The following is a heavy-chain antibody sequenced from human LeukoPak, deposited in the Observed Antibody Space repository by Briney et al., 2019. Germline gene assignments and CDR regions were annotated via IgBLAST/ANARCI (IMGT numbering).Heavy chain of an antibody. J-gene: IGHJ4*02. CDR1: GFTFSSYS. D-gene: IGHD1-14*01. CDR3: ARDLTGTTWSCFDY. CDR2: ISSSSSTI. Sequence: GGSLRLSCAASGFTFSSYSMNWVRQAPGKGLEWVSYISSSSSTIYYADSVKGRFTISRDNAKNSLYLQMNSLRAEDTAVYYCARDLTGTTWSCFDYWGQGTLVTVSS. V-gene: IGHV3-48*04.